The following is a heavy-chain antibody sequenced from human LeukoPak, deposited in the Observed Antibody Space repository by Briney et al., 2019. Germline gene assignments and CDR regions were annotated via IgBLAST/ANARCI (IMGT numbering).Heavy chain of an antibody. CDR3: ARVPTNSYGFGQ. CDR2: INEDGTSA. CDR1: GFVFSVYW. V-gene: IGHV3-74*01. J-gene: IGHJ4*02. D-gene: IGHD5-18*01. Sequence: GGSLRLSCAASGFVFSVYWMHWVRQAPGKGLVWVAHINEDGTSAIHADSVKGRFTISRDNAKNTLYLQMNSLTVEDTAVYYCARVPTNSYGFGQWGQGSLVTVSS.